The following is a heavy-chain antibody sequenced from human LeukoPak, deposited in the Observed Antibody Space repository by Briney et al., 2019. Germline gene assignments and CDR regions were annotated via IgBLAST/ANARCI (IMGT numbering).Heavy chain of an antibody. CDR3: AKVSLAGYNSGAHFDY. Sequence: GRSLRLSCAASGFTFSNYAMSWVRQVPGKGLEWVSSISARSTSTYYADSVKGRCTISRDNSKNTLYLHLSRLRAEDTALYFCAKVSLAGYNSGAHFDYWGQGTLVTVSS. CDR2: ISARSTST. CDR1: GFTFSNYA. J-gene: IGHJ4*02. D-gene: IGHD6-19*01. V-gene: IGHV3-23*01.